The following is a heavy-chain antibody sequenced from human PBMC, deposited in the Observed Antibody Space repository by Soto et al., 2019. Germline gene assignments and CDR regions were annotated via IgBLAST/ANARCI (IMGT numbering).Heavy chain of an antibody. V-gene: IGHV3-74*01. J-gene: IGHJ3*01. CDR1: GFTFDYYW. CDR3: ARGDRGGFDL. D-gene: IGHD3-10*01. CDR2: VHSGGTTT. Sequence: PGGSLRLSCAASGFTFDYYWMHWVRQAPGKGLVWVSRVHSGGTTTTYAESVKGRFTISRDNARNTVSPQMSSLRAEDTAIYYCARGDRGGFDLWGHGTMVTVSS.